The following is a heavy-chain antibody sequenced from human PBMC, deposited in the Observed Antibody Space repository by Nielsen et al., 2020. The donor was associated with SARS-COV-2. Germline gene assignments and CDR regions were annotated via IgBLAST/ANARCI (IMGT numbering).Heavy chain of an antibody. CDR2: VSASSGST. D-gene: IGHD3-10*01. CDR3: AKDGVVRGDALEL. CDR1: GFTFNISA. J-gene: IGHJ3*01. Sequence: GESLKISCAASGFTFNISAMAWVRRAPGRGLQWVTGVSASSGSTYYPDSVKGRFSISRDNSKNTLFLQMHSLRVEDTALDYCAKDGVVRGDALELWGQGTMVTVSS. V-gene: IGHV3-23*01.